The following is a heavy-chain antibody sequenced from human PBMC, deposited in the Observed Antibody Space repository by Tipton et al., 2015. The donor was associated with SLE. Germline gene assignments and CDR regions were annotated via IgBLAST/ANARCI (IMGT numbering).Heavy chain of an antibody. J-gene: IGHJ3*02. CDR2: INHSGST. CDR3: ARDPGIAAAGRGARGAFDI. CDR1: GGSFSGYY. D-gene: IGHD6-13*01. Sequence: LRLSCAVYGGSFSGYYWSWIRQPPGKGLEWIGEINHSGSTNYNPPLKSRVTISVDTSKNQFYLKLSSVTAADTAVYYCARDPGIAAAGRGARGAFDIWGQGTMVTVSS. V-gene: IGHV4-34*01.